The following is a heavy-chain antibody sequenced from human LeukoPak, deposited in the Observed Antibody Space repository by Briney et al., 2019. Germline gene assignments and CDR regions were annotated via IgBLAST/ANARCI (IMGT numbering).Heavy chain of an antibody. CDR2: IKQDGSEK. J-gene: IGHJ4*02. Sequence: DPGGSLRLFCAASGFTFSNFWMTWVRQAPGKGLEWVANIKQDGSEKYYLDSVKCRFTISRDNAKNSLYLQMNSLRAEDTAVYYCAREIGGASAYWGQGTLVTVSS. CDR1: GFTFSNFW. V-gene: IGHV3-7*01. CDR3: AREIGGASAY. D-gene: IGHD1-26*01.